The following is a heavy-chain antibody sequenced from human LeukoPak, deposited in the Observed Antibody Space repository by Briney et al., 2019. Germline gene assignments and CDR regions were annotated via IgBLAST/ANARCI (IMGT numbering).Heavy chain of an antibody. CDR3: ARGSTQYSSGWYGLDS. V-gene: IGHV3-74*01. CDR1: GFTFSSYW. D-gene: IGHD6-19*01. Sequence: GGSLRLSCAASGFTFSSYWMHWVRQAPGKGLVWVSRVNSDGSSTTYADSVKGRFTISRDNAKNTLYLQMNSLRAEDTAVYYCARGSTQYSSGWYGLDSWGQGTLVTVSS. J-gene: IGHJ4*02. CDR2: VNSDGSST.